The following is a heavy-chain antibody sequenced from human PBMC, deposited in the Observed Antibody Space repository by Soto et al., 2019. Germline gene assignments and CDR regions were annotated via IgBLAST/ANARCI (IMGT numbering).Heavy chain of an antibody. Sequence: SETLSLTCAVYGGSFSGYYWSWIRQPPGKGLEWIGEINHSGSTNYNPSLKSRVTISVDTFKNQFSLKLSSVTAADTAVYYCAQGKSHNRYGSGSYYKNYGMDVWGEATTVTVSS. D-gene: IGHD3-10*01. V-gene: IGHV4-34*01. CDR2: INHSGST. J-gene: IGHJ6*04. CDR1: GGSFSGYY. CDR3: AQGKSHNRYGSGSYYKNYGMDV.